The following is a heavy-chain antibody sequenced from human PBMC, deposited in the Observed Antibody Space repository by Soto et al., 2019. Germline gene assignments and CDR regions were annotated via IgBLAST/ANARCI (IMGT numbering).Heavy chain of an antibody. J-gene: IGHJ5*02. CDR1: GFSFRNYA. V-gene: IGHV3-30*04. D-gene: IGHD3-16*01. CDR3: ARDLSMGGFDP. CDR2: ISDAGRGI. Sequence: QMHLMESGGGVVEPGRALRLSCAAAGFSFRNYAMHWFRQAPGKGLEWVATISDAGRGIYYGEAMRGRFTISRDNSQSTVYLQLNSLRVEATAVYSCARDLSMGGFDPWGQGTLVTVSS.